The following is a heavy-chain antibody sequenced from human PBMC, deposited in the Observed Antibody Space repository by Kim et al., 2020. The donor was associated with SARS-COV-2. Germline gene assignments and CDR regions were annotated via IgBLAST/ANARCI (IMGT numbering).Heavy chain of an antibody. CDR3: IKDRGKQQRHGGGMDV. V-gene: IGHV3-9*01. J-gene: IGHJ6*02. D-gene: IGHD6-13*01. CDR2: ISWNSDTL. CDR1: GFTFDDYA. Sequence: GGSLRLSCIGSGFTFDDYAMHWVRQAPGKGLEWVSGISWNSDTLDYADSVKGRFTISRDNAKNSLNLQMNSLRVEDTAFYYCIKDRGKQQRHGGGMDVWGQGTTVTVSS.